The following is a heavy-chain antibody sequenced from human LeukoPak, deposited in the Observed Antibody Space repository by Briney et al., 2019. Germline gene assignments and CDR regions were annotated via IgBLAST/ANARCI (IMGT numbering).Heavy chain of an antibody. V-gene: IGHV3-23*01. CDR3: ARDGYGLDTPMVSTIFDC. CDR2: ISGSDGRT. CDR1: GFTFSSYA. D-gene: IGHD5-18*01. Sequence: GGSLRLSCAASGFTFSSYAMSWVRQAPGKGLEWVSVISGSDGRTYYADSVKGRCTISRDNSKNTLYLQMNSLRTEDTAVYYCARDGYGLDTPMVSTIFDCWGQGTLVTVSS. J-gene: IGHJ4*02.